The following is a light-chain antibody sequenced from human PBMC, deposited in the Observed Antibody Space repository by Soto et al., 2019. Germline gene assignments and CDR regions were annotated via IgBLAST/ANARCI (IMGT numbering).Light chain of an antibody. CDR3: SSYSRDTTVL. CDR1: SHDIGSFKY. V-gene: IGLV2-14*01. J-gene: IGLJ2*01. Sequence: QSALTQPASVSGSPGQSITISCTGTSHDIGSFKYVSWYQQHPGKAPKLIILEVLNRPSGVSDRFSGSKSDNTASLTISGLEADYEVDYYGSSYSRDTTVLFGGGTKLTVL. CDR2: EVL.